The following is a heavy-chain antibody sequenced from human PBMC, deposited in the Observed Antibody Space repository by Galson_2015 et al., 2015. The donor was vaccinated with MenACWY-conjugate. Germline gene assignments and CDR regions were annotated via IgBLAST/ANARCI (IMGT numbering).Heavy chain of an antibody. CDR2: INAGTGNT. CDR1: GYTFTSYA. D-gene: IGHD3-3*01. Sequence: SVKVSCKASGYTFTSYAMHWVRQAPGQRLEWMGWINAGTGNTKYSQKFQGRVTITRDTSASTAYMELSSLRSEDTAVYYCARDWAVDLEWLLSPYFDYRGQGTLVTVSS. CDR3: ARDWAVDLEWLLSPYFDY. J-gene: IGHJ4*02. V-gene: IGHV1-3*01.